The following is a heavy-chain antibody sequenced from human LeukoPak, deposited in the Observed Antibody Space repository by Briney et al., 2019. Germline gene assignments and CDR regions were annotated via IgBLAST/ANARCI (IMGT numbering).Heavy chain of an antibody. D-gene: IGHD1-14*01. V-gene: IGHV1-2*02. CDR1: GYTFTDYF. CDR2: TSPKSGDR. J-gene: IGHJ4*02. CDR3: ARDNHGTLGY. Sequence: ASVKVSCKISGYTFTDYFIHWVRQAPGQGVEWMGWTSPKSGDRKCTQKFQGRVTMTRDTSISTVYMELDRLTFDDTAVYFCARDNHGTLGYWGQGSLVTVSS.